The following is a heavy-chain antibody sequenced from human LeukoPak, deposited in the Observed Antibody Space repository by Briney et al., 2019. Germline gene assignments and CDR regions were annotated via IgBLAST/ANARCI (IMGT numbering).Heavy chain of an antibody. Sequence: PSETLSLTCAVYGGSFSDYYWSWIRQPPGKGLEWIGDINHSGSTNYNPSPKSRITISVDTSKNHFSLNLSSVTAADTAVYYCARGGWRPEYFQYWGQGTLVTVSS. CDR1: GGSFSDYY. CDR3: ARGGWRPEYFQY. J-gene: IGHJ1*01. D-gene: IGHD6-19*01. CDR2: INHSGST. V-gene: IGHV4-34*01.